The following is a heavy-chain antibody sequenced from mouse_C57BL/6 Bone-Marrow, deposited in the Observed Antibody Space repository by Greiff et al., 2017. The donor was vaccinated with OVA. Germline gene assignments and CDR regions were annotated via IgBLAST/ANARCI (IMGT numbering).Heavy chain of an antibody. V-gene: IGHV1-81*01. J-gene: IGHJ2*01. CDR1: GYTFTSYG. D-gene: IGHD2-5*01. CDR2: IYPRSGNT. CDR3: ARGYSNYVDYFDY. Sequence: VKLQESGAELARPGASVKLSCKASGYTFTSYGISWVKQRTGQGLEWIGEIYPRSGNTYYNEKFKGKATLTADKSSSTAYMELRSLTSEDSAVYFCARGYSNYVDYFDYWGQGTTLTVSS.